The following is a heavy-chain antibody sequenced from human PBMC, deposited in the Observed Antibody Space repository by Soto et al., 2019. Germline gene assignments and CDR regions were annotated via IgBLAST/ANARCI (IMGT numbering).Heavy chain of an antibody. CDR2: VYSSGTT. J-gene: IGHJ4*02. V-gene: IGHV4-4*07. CDR3: ARDIGSYAYGEGY. D-gene: IGHD3-10*01. Sequence: SETLSLTCSVSGGSINSYWWSLIRQPAGKGLEWIGRVYSSGTTDYNPSLNSRATLSVETSKNQFSLKLSSVTAADTAVYYCARDIGSYAYGEGYWGQGIQVTVSS. CDR1: GGSINSYW.